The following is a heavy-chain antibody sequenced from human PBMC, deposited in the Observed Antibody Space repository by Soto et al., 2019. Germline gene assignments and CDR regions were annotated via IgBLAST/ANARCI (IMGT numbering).Heavy chain of an antibody. CDR3: ASGYYYGSGERSYGMDV. CDR2: IWYDGSNK. D-gene: IGHD3-10*01. Sequence: GSLRLSCAASGFTFSSYGMHWVRQAPGKGLEWVAVIWYDGSNKYYADSVKGRFTISRDNSKNTLYLQMNSLRAEDTAVYYCASGYYYGSGERSYGMDVWGQGTTVTVSS. J-gene: IGHJ6*02. CDR1: GFTFSSYG. V-gene: IGHV3-33*01.